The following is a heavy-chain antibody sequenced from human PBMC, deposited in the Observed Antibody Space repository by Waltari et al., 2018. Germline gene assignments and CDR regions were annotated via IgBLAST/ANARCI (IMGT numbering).Heavy chain of an antibody. CDR3: AKDEAARPFDY. D-gene: IGHD6-6*01. CDR1: GFTFSSYG. V-gene: IGHV3-30*18. CDR2: ISYDGSNK. J-gene: IGHJ4*02. Sequence: QVQLVESGGGVVQPGRSLRLSCAASGFTFSSYGMHWVRQAPSKGLEWVAVISYDGSNKYYADSVKGRFTISRDNSKNTLYLQMNSLRAEDTAVYYCAKDEAARPFDYWGQGTLVTVSS.